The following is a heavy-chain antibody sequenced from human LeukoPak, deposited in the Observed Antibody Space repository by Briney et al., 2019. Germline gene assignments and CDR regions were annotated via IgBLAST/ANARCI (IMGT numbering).Heavy chain of an antibody. CDR3: ARDHDYGDYEGPAAFDY. CDR2: MSHSGGRT. Sequence: ASVKVSCKAFGFTFTDYCMHWLRQAPGQGLEWMGEMSHSGGRTSYAQKFQGRVTMTRGTSTSTVYMELTSLSSEDRAVYYCARDHDYGDYEGPAAFDYWGPGTLVTVSS. J-gene: IGHJ4*02. CDR1: GFTFTDYC. V-gene: IGHV1-46*01. D-gene: IGHD4-17*01.